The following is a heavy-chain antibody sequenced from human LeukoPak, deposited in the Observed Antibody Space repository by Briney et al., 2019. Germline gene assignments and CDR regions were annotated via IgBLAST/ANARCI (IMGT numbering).Heavy chain of an antibody. V-gene: IGHV3-66*01. CDR1: GLTVSSNY. CDR3: ARVLAGSVSAYFDY. J-gene: IGHJ4*02. Sequence: GGSLRLSCAASGLTVSSNYMSWVRQAPGKGVEWVSVIYSCGSTYYADPVKGRFTISRDNSKNTLYLQMNSLRAEDTAVYYCARVLAGSVSAYFDYWGQGTLVTVSS. CDR2: IYSCGST. D-gene: IGHD3-10*01.